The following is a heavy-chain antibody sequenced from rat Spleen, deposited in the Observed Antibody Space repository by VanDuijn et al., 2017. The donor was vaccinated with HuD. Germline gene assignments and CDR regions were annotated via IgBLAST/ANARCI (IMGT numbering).Heavy chain of an antibody. D-gene: IGHD1-4*01. CDR3: ARETGYNSYFDY. CDR2: IGTGGGNT. V-gene: IGHV5S23*01. CDR1: GFTFSIYG. Sequence: EVRLVESGGGLVQPGRSLKLSCAASGFTFSIYGLAWVRQAPTKGLEWVASIGTGGGNTYYRDSVKGRFTISRDNAKNTLYLQMDSLRSEDTATYYCARETGYNSYFDYWGQGVMVTVSS. J-gene: IGHJ2*01.